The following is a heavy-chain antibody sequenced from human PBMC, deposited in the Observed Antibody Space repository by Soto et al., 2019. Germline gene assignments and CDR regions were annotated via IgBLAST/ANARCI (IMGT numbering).Heavy chain of an antibody. CDR3: AKEYCSGGSCYSWVNAFDI. Sequence: EVQLLESGGGLVQPGGSLRLSCAASGFTFSSYAMSWVRQAPGKGLEWVSAISGSGGSTYYADSVKGRFTISRDNSKNTLYLQMNSLRAEDTAVYYCAKEYCSGGSCYSWVNAFDIWGQGTMVTVSS. V-gene: IGHV3-23*01. CDR1: GFTFSSYA. CDR2: ISGSGGST. D-gene: IGHD2-15*01. J-gene: IGHJ3*02.